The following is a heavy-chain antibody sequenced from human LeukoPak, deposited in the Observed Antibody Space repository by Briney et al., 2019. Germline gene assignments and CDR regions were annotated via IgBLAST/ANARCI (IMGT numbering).Heavy chain of an antibody. Sequence: SETLSLTCTVSGGSISSYYWSWIRQPPGKGLEWIGEINHSGSTNYNPSLKSRVTISVDTSKNQFSLKLSSVIAADTAVYYCARVKAYYYDSSGYYSKYYFDYWGQGTLVTVSS. CDR3: ARVKAYYYDSSGYYSKYYFDY. CDR2: INHSGST. J-gene: IGHJ4*02. CDR1: GGSISSYY. V-gene: IGHV4-34*01. D-gene: IGHD3-22*01.